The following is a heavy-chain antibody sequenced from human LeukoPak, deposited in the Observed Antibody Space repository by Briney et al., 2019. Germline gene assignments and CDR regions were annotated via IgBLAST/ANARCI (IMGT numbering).Heavy chain of an antibody. D-gene: IGHD3-3*01. V-gene: IGHV4-34*01. Sequence: SETLSLTCAVYGGSFSGYYWSWIRQPPGKGLEWIGEINHSGSTNYNPSLKSRVTISVDTSKNQFSLKLSSVTAADTAVYYCARYYYDFWSGYPVTVGLGYFDYWGQGTLVTVSS. CDR3: ARYYYDFWSGYPVTVGLGYFDY. CDR1: GGSFSGYY. J-gene: IGHJ4*02. CDR2: INHSGST.